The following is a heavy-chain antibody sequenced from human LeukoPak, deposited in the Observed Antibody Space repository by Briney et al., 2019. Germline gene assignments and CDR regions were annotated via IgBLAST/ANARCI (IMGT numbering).Heavy chain of an antibody. CDR2: VSGRGYST. CDR1: GFTFSSYA. V-gene: IGHV3-23*01. CDR3: ARVTTSGSYKFDY. J-gene: IGHJ4*02. Sequence: GGSLRLSCAASGFTFSSYAMSWARQAPGKGLEWVSAVSGRGYSTYYADSVKGRFTISRDNSKNTLYLQMNSLRAEDTAVYYCARVTTSGSYKFDYWGQGTLVTVSS. D-gene: IGHD3-10*01.